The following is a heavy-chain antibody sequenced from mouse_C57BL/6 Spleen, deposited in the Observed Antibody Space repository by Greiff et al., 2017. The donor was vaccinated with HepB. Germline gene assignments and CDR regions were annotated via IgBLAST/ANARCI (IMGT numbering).Heavy chain of an antibody. D-gene: IGHD1-1*01. CDR1: GYTFTSYW. CDR3: ARLGITTVVGYFDV. Sequence: VQLQQPGAELVRPGSSVKLSCKASGYTFTSYWMDWVKQRPGQGLEWIGNIYPSDSETHYNQKFKDKATLTVDKSSSTAYMQLSSLTSEDSAVYYCARLGITTVVGYFDVWGTGTTVTVSS. CDR2: IYPSDSET. J-gene: IGHJ1*03. V-gene: IGHV1-61*01.